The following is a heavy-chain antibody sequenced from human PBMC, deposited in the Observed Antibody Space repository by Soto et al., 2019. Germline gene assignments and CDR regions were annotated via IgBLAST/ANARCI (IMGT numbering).Heavy chain of an antibody. V-gene: IGHV5-51*01. CDR2: IFPGGSDT. CDR3: ARRVAAHPYFDF. CDR1: GYIFANDW. D-gene: IGHD6-6*01. Sequence: LGESLKISCKGSGYIFANDWIAWVRQMPGKGLEWMGIIFPGGSDTRYSPSFQGQVTISADKSINTAYLQWSSLKASDTAVYYCARRVAAHPYFDFWGQGALVTVS. J-gene: IGHJ4*02.